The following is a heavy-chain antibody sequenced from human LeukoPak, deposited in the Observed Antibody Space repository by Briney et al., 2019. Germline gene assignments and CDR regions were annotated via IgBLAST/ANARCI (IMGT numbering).Heavy chain of an antibody. V-gene: IGHV3-53*04. CDR3: ASSKDGYLDY. CDR1: GFTVSSNY. CDR2: IYSGGST. J-gene: IGHJ4*02. D-gene: IGHD5-24*01. Sequence: PGGSLRLSCAASGFTVSSNYMSWVRQAPGKGLEWVSVIYSGGSTYYADSVKGRFTISRHNSENTLYLQMNSLRAEDTAVYYCASSKDGYLDYWGQGTLVTVSS.